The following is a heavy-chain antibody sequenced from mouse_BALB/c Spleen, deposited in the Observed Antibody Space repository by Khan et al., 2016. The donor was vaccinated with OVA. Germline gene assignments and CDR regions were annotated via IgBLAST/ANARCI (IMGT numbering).Heavy chain of an antibody. D-gene: IGHD3-2*02. CDR3: ARAGYGGFAH. V-gene: IGHV1-77*01. CDR2: IYPGSGYI. J-gene: IGHJ3*01. CDR1: GYTFTDFL. Sequence: QVQLKQSGPELVKPGASVKMSCKASGYTFTDFLISWLKQRPGQGLEWIGEIYPGSGYIYYNENFKGKATLTSDKSSNTAYMQLSSLTSDDSAVYFCARAGYGGFAHWGQGTLVTVSA.